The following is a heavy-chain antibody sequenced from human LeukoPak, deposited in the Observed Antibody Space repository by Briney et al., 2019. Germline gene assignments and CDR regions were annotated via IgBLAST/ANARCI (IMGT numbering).Heavy chain of an antibody. Sequence: ASVKVSCKASGYTFTSYGISWVRQAPGQGLEWMGWISAYNGNTNYAQKLQGRVTMTTDTSTSTAYMELSSLRAEDTAVYYCARDDPSRGVSTTAGAAPHDYWGQGTLVTVSS. CDR3: ARDDPSRGVSTTAGAAPHDY. CDR2: ISAYNGNT. CDR1: GYTFTSYG. D-gene: IGHD2-8*01. J-gene: IGHJ4*02. V-gene: IGHV1-18*01.